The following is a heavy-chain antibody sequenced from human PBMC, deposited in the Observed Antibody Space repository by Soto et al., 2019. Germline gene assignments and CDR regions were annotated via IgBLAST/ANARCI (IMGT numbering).Heavy chain of an antibody. V-gene: IGHV1-69*12. Sequence: QVQLVQSGAEVKKPGSSVKVSCKASGGTFSSYAISWVRQAPGQGLEWMGGTIPIFGTANYAQKFQDRVTITADECRSTAYMELSSLRSEDTAVYYCARHVPAAGYYHGMDVWGQGTTVTVSS. CDR1: GGTFSSYA. CDR2: TIPIFGTA. D-gene: IGHD2-2*01. CDR3: ARHVPAAGYYHGMDV. J-gene: IGHJ6*02.